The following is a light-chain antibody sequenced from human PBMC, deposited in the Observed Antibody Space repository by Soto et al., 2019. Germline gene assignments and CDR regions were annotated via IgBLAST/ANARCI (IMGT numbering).Light chain of an antibody. CDR2: DAS. Sequence: DIQMTQSPSTLSASVGDRVTITCRASQSISSWLAWYQQKPGKAPKLLIYDASSLESGVPSRFSGSGSGTEFTLTISSLQPDDFANYYCQQYNSYWTFCQGTKVEIK. V-gene: IGKV1-5*01. J-gene: IGKJ1*01. CDR1: QSISSW. CDR3: QQYNSYWT.